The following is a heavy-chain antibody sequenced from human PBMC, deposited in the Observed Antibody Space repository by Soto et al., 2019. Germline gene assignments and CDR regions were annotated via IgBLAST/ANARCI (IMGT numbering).Heavy chain of an antibody. Sequence: RWSLRLSCATSGFSCSNYAMGWVRQAPGKGLEWVAAITSVGYTYYVDSLKGRFTISRDNSKNTLFLQMNSLRAEDTAVYYCAKDLIDYSNSYFDYWGQGTLVTVSS. CDR2: ITSVGYT. CDR3: AKDLIDYSNSYFDY. V-gene: IGHV3-23*01. D-gene: IGHD4-4*01. J-gene: IGHJ4*02. CDR1: GFSCSNYA.